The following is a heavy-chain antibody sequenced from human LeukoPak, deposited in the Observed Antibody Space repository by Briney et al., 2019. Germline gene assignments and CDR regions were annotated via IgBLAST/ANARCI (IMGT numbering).Heavy chain of an antibody. CDR2: INHNGNVN. V-gene: IGHV3-7*03. J-gene: IGHJ6*02. CDR1: GFTFSSYA. D-gene: IGHD3-16*01. CDR3: ARGGGLDV. Sequence: GGSLRLSCAASGFTFSSYAMSWVRQAPGKGLEWVASINHNGNVNYYVDSVKGRFTISRDNAKNSLYLEMSNLRAEDTAVYFCARGGGLDVWGQGATVTVSS.